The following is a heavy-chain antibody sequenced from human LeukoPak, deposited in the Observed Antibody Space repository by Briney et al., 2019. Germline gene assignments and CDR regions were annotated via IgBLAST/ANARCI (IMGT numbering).Heavy chain of an antibody. CDR2: ISSNGGST. Sequence: GGSLRLSCAASGFSFSSYAMTWVRQAPGKGLGWVSGISSNGGSTHDADSVKGRFTISRDNSKNTLYLQMSSLRAEDTAVYYCAQCTGTSWYYNPFDYWGQGTLVTVSS. CDR3: AQCTGTSWYYNPFDY. D-gene: IGHD2-2*01. CDR1: GFSFSSYA. J-gene: IGHJ4*02. V-gene: IGHV3-23*01.